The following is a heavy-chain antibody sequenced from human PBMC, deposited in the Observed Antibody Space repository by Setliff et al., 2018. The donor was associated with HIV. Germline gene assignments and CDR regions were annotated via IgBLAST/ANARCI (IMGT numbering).Heavy chain of an antibody. Sequence: SETLSLTCAVSGYSISSGYYWAWIRQPPGKGLEYIGSIHYNEKTYYNPSLKSRVTISIDTSKNQFSLKLSSVTAADTAVYYCARGNFWSGYYPIYYYYYGMDVWGQGTTVTVSS. J-gene: IGHJ6*02. CDR1: GYSISSGYY. CDR3: ARGNFWSGYYPIYYYYYGMDV. V-gene: IGHV4-38-2*01. CDR2: IHYNEKT. D-gene: IGHD3-3*01.